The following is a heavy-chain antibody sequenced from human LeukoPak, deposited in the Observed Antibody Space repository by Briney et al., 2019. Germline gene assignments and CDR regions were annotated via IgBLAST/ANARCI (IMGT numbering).Heavy chain of an antibody. CDR2: IGAYNGNT. D-gene: IGHD3-3*01. V-gene: IGHV1-18*01. CDR1: ASTFTIYG. Sequence: GASGKVSCKASASTFTIYGISWVRQAPGQGLGGMGWIGAYNGNTNYAQKLPGRVTMTTDTSKSKTYMELRSLRSNDKDVYDYARALLDFGRGYCRYYFVYWGQGTLVTVS. CDR3: ARALLDFGRGYCRYYFVY. J-gene: IGHJ4*02.